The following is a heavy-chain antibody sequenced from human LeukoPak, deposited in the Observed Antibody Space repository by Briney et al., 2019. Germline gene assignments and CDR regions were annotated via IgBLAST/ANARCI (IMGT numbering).Heavy chain of an antibody. CDR2: ISAYNGNT. CDR1: GYTFTSYG. V-gene: IGHV1-18*01. D-gene: IGHD3-22*01. Sequence: GASVKVSCKASGYTFTSYGISWVRQAPGQGLEWMGWISAYNGNTNYAQKLQGRVTMTTDTSTSTAYMELRSLRSDDTAVYYCARDLYLTYYYDSSGLTASYWGQGTLVTVSS. J-gene: IGHJ4*02. CDR3: ARDLYLTYYYDSSGLTASY.